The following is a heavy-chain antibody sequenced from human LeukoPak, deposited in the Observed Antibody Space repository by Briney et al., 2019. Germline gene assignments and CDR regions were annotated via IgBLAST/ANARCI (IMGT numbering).Heavy chain of an antibody. CDR2: IYHSGST. CDR3: ARARADYGPRDNWFDP. Sequence: SGTLSLTCAVSGGSISSSNWWSWVRPPPGKGLEWIGEIYHSGSTNYNPSLKSRVTISVDKSKNQFSLKLRSVTAADTAVYYCARARADYGPRDNWFDPWGQGTLVTVSS. D-gene: IGHD4/OR15-4a*01. J-gene: IGHJ5*02. V-gene: IGHV4-4*02. CDR1: GGSISSSNW.